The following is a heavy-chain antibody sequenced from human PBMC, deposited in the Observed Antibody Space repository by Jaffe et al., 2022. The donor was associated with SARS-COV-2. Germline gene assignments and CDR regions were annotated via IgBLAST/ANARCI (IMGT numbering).Heavy chain of an antibody. CDR1: GFTFSSYW. V-gene: IGHV3-7*03. J-gene: IGHJ4*02. D-gene: IGHD1-1*01. CDR2: INEDGSEK. CDR3: ARVVYPWNDCDY. Sequence: EVQLVESGGGLVQPGGSLRLSCAASGFTFSSYWMSWVRQAPGKGLEWVANINEDGSEKCYADSMRGRFTVSRDNAKNSLYLQMNSLTAEDTAVYYCARVVYPWNDCDYWGQGTLVTVSS.